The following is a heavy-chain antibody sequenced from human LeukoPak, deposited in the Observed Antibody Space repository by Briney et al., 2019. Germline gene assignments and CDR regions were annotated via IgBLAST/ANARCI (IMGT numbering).Heavy chain of an antibody. V-gene: IGHV4-39*01. CDR2: IYYSGST. J-gene: IGHJ4*02. CDR3: ARRWRAIDY. CDR1: GGSISSSSYY. D-gene: IGHD2-15*01. Sequence: PSETLPLTCTVSGGSISSSSYYWGWIRQPPGKGLEWIGSIYYSGSTYYNPSLKSRVTISVDTSKNQFSLKLSSVTAADTAVYYCARRWRAIDYWGQGTLVTVSS.